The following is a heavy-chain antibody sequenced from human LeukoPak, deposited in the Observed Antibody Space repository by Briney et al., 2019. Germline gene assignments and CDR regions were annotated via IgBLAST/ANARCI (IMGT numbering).Heavy chain of an antibody. J-gene: IGHJ1*01. D-gene: IGHD6-19*01. V-gene: IGHV3-23*01. Sequence: AGSLRLSCTASGFTFSTYAMSWIRQAPGKGLEWVSAITGNGDATYYADSVRDRFAISRDNSKNTLYLQLNSVRGEDTAVYYCARDRQAAVAGFYFQYWGQRTLVTLSA. CDR1: GFTFSTYA. CDR2: ITGNGDAT. CDR3: ARDRQAAVAGFYFQY.